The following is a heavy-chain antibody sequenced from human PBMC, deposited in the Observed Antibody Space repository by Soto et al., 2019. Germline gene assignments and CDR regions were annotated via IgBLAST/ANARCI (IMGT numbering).Heavy chain of an antibody. CDR1: GYTFTSYD. J-gene: IGHJ6*02. D-gene: IGHD6-25*01. CDR2: INPSGGST. Sequence: ASVKVSCKASGYTFTSYDMHWVRQAPGQGLEWMGIINPSGGSTSYAQKFQGRVTMTRDTSTSTVYMELSSLRSEDTAVYYCARSPRGLYGMDVWGQGTTVTVSS. CDR3: ARSPRGLYGMDV. V-gene: IGHV1-46*01.